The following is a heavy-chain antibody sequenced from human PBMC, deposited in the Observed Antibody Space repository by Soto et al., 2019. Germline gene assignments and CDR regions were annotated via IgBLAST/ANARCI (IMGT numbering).Heavy chain of an antibody. J-gene: IGHJ3*02. CDR1: GFTFTSSA. Sequence: ASVKVSCKASGFTFTSSAVQWVRQARGQRLEWIGWIVVGSGNTNYAQKFQERVTITRDMSTSTAYMELSSLRSEDTAVYYCAAGALVGPRTYYYGSGSYSPDAFDIWGQGTMVTVSS. CDR2: IVVGSGNT. V-gene: IGHV1-58*01. D-gene: IGHD3-10*01. CDR3: AAGALVGPRTYYYGSGSYSPDAFDI.